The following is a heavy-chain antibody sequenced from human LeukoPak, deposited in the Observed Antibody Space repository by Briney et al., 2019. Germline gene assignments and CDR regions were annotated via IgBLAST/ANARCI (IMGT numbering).Heavy chain of an antibody. J-gene: IGHJ4*02. V-gene: IGHV3-15*01. CDR2: IKSKTDGGTT. D-gene: IGHD3-10*01. CDR3: TTDGPMVRGARY. Sequence: PGGSLRLSCAASGFTFSNAWMSWVRQAPGKGLEWVGRIKSKTDGGTTDYAAPVKGRFTISRDDSKNTLYLQMNSLKTEDTAVYFCTTDGPMVRGARYWGQGTLVTVSS. CDR1: GFTFSNAW.